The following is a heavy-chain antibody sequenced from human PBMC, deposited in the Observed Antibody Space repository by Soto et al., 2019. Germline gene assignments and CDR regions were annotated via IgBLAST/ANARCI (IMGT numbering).Heavy chain of an antibody. CDR3: STNYYDSSGYDNWFDP. CDR2: IRSKAYGGTK. Sequence: GGSLRLSCTASGFTFGDYAMSGFRQAPGKGLEWVGFIRSKAYGGTKHYAASVKGRFTISRDDSKSIAYLQMNSLKTEDTAVYYCSTNYYDSSGYDNWFDPWGQGTLVTV. D-gene: IGHD3-22*01. V-gene: IGHV3-49*03. CDR1: GFTFGDYA. J-gene: IGHJ5*02.